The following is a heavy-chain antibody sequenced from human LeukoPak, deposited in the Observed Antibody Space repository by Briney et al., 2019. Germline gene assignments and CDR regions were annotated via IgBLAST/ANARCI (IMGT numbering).Heavy chain of an antibody. D-gene: IGHD4-17*01. J-gene: IGHJ4*02. CDR3: ARDYGEGGYYFDY. V-gene: IGHV3-74*01. CDR1: GFTFSTYW. Sequence: QPGGSLRLSCAASGFTFSTYWMHWVRQAPGKGLVWLSRISSDGSSTNYADSVKGRFTISRDNAKNTLYLQKNSLRAEDTAVYYCARDYGEGGYYFDYWGQGTLVTVSS. CDR2: ISSDGSST.